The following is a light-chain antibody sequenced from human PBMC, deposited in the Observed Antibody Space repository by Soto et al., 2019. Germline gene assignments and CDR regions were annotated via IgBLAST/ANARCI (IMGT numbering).Light chain of an antibody. Sequence: IEMTQSPASLSASVGDRVTITCRASQTIATYLNWFQHKSGRAPKLLIYTSSSVNSGVSSRFRGSGSGTDFTLTINDVQPEDFATYYCQHYNSYSEAFGQGTKVDIK. CDR2: TSS. V-gene: IGKV1-39*01. J-gene: IGKJ1*01. CDR1: QTIATY. CDR3: QHYNSYSEA.